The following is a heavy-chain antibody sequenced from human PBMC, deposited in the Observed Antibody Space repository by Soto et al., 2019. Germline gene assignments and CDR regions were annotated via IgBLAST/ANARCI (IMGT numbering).Heavy chain of an antibody. CDR1: GYTYTSYD. CDR2: MNPNSGNT. J-gene: IGHJ5*02. D-gene: IGHD1-1*01. V-gene: IGHV1-8*01. CDR3: ERRLWRLWRVGNKSDWFDP. Sequence: ASVKGSCQASGYTYTSYDINWVLQATGQGLEWMGWMNPNSGNTGYAQKFQGRVTMTRNTSISTAYMELSSLRSEDTAVYYCERRLWRLWRVGNKSDWFDPWGQGTLVSVSS.